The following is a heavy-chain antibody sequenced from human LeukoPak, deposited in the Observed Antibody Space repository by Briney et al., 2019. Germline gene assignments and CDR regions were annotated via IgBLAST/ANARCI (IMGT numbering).Heavy chain of an antibody. CDR1: GYTFTSYG. V-gene: IGHV1-18*01. CDR3: ARGPSRYCSSTSCYTGGLSAFDI. J-gene: IGHJ3*02. D-gene: IGHD2-2*02. Sequence: ASVKVSCKASGYTFTSYGISWVRQAPGQGLEWMGWISAYNGNTNYAQKLQGRVTMTTDTSTSTAYMELRSLRSDDTAVYYCARGPSRYCSSTSCYTGGLSAFDIWGQGTMVTVSS. CDR2: ISAYNGNT.